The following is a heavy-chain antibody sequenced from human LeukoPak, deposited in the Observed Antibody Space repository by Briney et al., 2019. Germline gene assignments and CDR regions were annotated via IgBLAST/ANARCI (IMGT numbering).Heavy chain of an antibody. D-gene: IGHD2-15*01. CDR2: IYRTGVT. J-gene: IGHJ4*02. CDR3: ARVACSDGTCYSDFDY. V-gene: IGHV4-34*01. CDR1: GSSFRGYY. Sequence: PSETLSLTCTVYGSSFRGYYWTWIRQSPGKGLEWLGGIYRTGVTNYNPSLKSRLIISIDTSKNQFSLNLRSVTAADTAVYYCARVACSDGTCYSDFDYWGLGTQLTVSS.